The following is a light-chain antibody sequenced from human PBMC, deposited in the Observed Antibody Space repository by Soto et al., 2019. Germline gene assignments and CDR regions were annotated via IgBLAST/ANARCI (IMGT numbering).Light chain of an antibody. J-gene: IGLJ1*01. V-gene: IGLV1-40*01. CDR3: QSYDSSLSGSRV. Sequence: VLTQPPSVSGAPGQRVTISCTGSSSKIGAGYDVHWYQQLPGTAPKLLIYSNNNRPSGVPDRFSVSKSGTSASLAITGLQAEDEADYYCQSYDSSLSGSRVFGTGTKVTVL. CDR1: SSKIGAGYD. CDR2: SNN.